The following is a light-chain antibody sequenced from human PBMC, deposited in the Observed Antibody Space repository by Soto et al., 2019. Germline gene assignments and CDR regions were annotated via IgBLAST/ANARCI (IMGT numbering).Light chain of an antibody. V-gene: IGLV6-57*04. CDR2: EDN. CDR1: SGSIASNY. Sequence: NFMLTQPHSVSESPGKTVTTSCTRSSGSIASNYVQWYQQRPGSAPTTVIYEDNQRPSGVPDRFSGSIDSSSNSASLTISGLKTEDEADYYCQSYDSSTHVVFGGGTKVTVL. J-gene: IGLJ2*01. CDR3: QSYDSSTHVV.